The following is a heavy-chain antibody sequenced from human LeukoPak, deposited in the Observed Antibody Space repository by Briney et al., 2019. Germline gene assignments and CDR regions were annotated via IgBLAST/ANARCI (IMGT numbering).Heavy chain of an antibody. CDR1: GYTFSDYY. CDR3: ARAYSGSYRDDY. CDR2: INPNSGGT. D-gene: IGHD1-26*01. Sequence: ASVKVSCKASGYTFSDYYMHWVRQAPRQGLEWMGRINPNSGGTYYAQKFQGRVTMTRDTSISTAYMDLSRLKSDDTAVYYCARAYSGSYRDDYWGQGTLVTVSS. J-gene: IGHJ4*02. V-gene: IGHV1-2*06.